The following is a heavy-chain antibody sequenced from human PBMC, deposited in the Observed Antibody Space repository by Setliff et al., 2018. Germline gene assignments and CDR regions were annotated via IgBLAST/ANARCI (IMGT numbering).Heavy chain of an antibody. CDR2: INQDGSEK. D-gene: IGHD7-27*01. J-gene: IGHJ3*02. CDR3: ARDRRPFNWGGSDAFDI. V-gene: IGHV3-7*01. CDR1: GFTFSSYS. Sequence: GGSLRLSCAASGFTFSSYSMNWVRQAPGKGLEWVANINQDGSEKYYVDSVRGRFTISRDNAKKSLYLQMNSLRAEDTAVYYCARDRRPFNWGGSDAFDIWGQGTMVTVSS.